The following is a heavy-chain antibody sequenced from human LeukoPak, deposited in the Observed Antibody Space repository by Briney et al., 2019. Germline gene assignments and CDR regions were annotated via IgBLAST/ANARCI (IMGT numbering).Heavy chain of an antibody. D-gene: IGHD3-22*01. V-gene: IGHV1-69*13. J-gene: IGHJ3*02. CDR1: GGTFSSYA. Sequence: GASVKVSCKASGGTFSSYAISWVRQAPGQGLEWMGGIIPIFGTANYAQKFQGRVTIAADESTSTAYMELSSLRSEDTAVYYCAGGTFRYDSSGYYPDAFDIWGQGTMVTVSS. CDR3: AGGTFRYDSSGYYPDAFDI. CDR2: IIPIFGTA.